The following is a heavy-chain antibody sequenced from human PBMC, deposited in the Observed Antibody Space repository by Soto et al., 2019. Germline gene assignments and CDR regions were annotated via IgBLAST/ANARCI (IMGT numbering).Heavy chain of an antibody. CDR3: AKRKYSSSWYDYYYGMDV. V-gene: IGHV3-23*01. D-gene: IGHD6-13*01. Sequence: EVQLLESGGGLVQPGGSLRLSCAASGFTFSSYAMSWVRQAPGEGLEWVSAISGSGGSTYYADSVKGRFTISRDNSKNTLYLQMNSLRAEDTAVYYCAKRKYSSSWYDYYYGMDVWGQGTTVTVSS. CDR1: GFTFSSYA. J-gene: IGHJ6*02. CDR2: ISGSGGST.